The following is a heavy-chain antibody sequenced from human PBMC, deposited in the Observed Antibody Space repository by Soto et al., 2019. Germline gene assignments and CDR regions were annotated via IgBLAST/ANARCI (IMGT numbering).Heavy chain of an antibody. V-gene: IGHV6-1*01. CDR2: TYYRSKWYG. J-gene: IGHJ6*02. D-gene: IGHD6-19*01. CDR3: ARELSKAVAGTYYHYYGMDV. CDR1: GDSVSSNSAT. Sequence: SQTLSLTCAISGDSVSSNSATWNWIRQSPSRGLEWLGRTYYRSKWYGDYAVSVKSRITINPDTSKNQFSLQLNSVTPEDTAVYYCARELSKAVAGTYYHYYGMDVWGQGXTVTVSS.